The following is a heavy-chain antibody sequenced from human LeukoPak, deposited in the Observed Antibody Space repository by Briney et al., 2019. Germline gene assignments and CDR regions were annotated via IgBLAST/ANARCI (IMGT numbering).Heavy chain of an antibody. CDR1: GYTFTSYG. D-gene: IGHD3-10*01. CDR2: ISAYNGNT. J-gene: IGHJ4*02. V-gene: IGHV1-18*04. CDR3: ARDANTMVRGAIDY. Sequence: ASVKVSCKASGYTFTSYGISWVRQAPGQGLEWMGWISAYNGNTNYAQKLQGRVTMTTDTSTSTACMELRSLRSDDTAVYYCARDANTMVRGAIDYWGQGTLVTVSS.